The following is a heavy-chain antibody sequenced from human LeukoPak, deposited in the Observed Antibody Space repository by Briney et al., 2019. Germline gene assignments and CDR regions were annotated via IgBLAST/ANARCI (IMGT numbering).Heavy chain of an antibody. J-gene: IGHJ6*02. CDR2: ISWNSGNI. CDR3: ARALGYCSSTSCLDYGMDV. D-gene: IGHD2-2*03. V-gene: IGHV3-9*01. Sequence: GGSLRLSCAASGFTFGDYAMHWVRQAPGKGLEWVSGISWNSGNIGYVDSVKGRFTISRDNSKNTLYVQMNSLRAEDTAVYYCARALGYCSSTSCLDYGMDVWGQGTTVTVSS. CDR1: GFTFGDYA.